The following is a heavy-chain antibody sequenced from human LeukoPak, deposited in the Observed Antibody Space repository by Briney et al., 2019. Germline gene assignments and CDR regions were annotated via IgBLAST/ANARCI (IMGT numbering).Heavy chain of an antibody. CDR3: ARTYSSGWYPPGAFDI. J-gene: IGHJ3*02. V-gene: IGHV3-9*03. CDR1: GFTFDDYA. CDR2: ISWNSGSI. D-gene: IGHD6-19*01. Sequence: GGSLRLSCAASGFTFDDYAMHWVRQAPGKGLEWVSGISWNSGSIGYADSVKGRFTISRDNAKNSLYLQMNSLRAEDMAVYYCARTYSSGWYPPGAFDIWGQGTMVTVSS.